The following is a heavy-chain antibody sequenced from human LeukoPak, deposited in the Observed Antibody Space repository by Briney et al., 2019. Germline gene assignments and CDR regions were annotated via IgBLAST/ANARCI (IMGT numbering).Heavy chain of an antibody. J-gene: IGHJ6*02. V-gene: IGHV3-7*05. CDR2: IKQDGSET. CDR1: GFTFSNYW. CDR3: ARDPYSSSWSYGMDV. D-gene: IGHD6-13*01. Sequence: GGSLRLSCTASGFTFSNYWMSWVRQTPEKGLEWVADIKQDGSETVYVDSVEGRFTISRDNAQTSLYLQMSSLRAEDTAVYYCARDPYSSSWSYGMDVWGQGTTVTVSS.